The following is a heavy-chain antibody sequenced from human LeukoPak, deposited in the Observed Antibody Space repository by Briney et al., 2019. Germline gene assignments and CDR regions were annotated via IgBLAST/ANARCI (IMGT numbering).Heavy chain of an antibody. CDR3: AKDKIAVAGGPHDAFDI. J-gene: IGHJ3*02. CDR2: ISYDGSNK. Sequence: PGRSLRLSCAASGFTFSSYGMHWVRQAPGKGLEWVAVISYDGSNKYYADSVKGRFTISRDNSKNTLYLQMNSLRAEDTAVYYCAKDKIAVAGGPHDAFDIWGQGTMVTVSS. CDR1: GFTFSSYG. V-gene: IGHV3-30*18. D-gene: IGHD6-19*01.